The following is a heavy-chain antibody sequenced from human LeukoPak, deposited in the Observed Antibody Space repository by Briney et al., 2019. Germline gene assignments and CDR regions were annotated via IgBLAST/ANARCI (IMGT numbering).Heavy chain of an antibody. D-gene: IGHD6-13*01. V-gene: IGHV3-74*01. CDR1: GFTFSSYW. Sequence: PGGSLRLSCAASGFTFSSYWMHWVRQGPGKGLVWVSRINSDGSSTSDADSVKGRFTISRDNSKNTLYLQMNSLRAEDTAVYYCAKDFIAAAGTVGLAVAGPLDYWGQGTLVTVSS. CDR2: INSDGSST. CDR3: AKDFIAAAGTVGLAVAGPLDY. J-gene: IGHJ4*02.